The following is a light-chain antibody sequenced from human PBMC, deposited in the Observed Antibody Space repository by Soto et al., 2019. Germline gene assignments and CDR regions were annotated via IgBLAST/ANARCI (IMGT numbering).Light chain of an antibody. CDR2: EVI. CDR3: NSYTTSNTFV. V-gene: IGLV2-14*03. CDR1: SSDIGAHNF. J-gene: IGLJ1*01. Sequence: QSALTQPASVSGSPGQAITVSCSGTSSDIGAHNFVSWYQQHPGKAPKLIIYEVINRPSGVSDRFSGSKSGNTASLTISGLQSEDEADYYCNSYTTSNTFVFGSGTKVTL.